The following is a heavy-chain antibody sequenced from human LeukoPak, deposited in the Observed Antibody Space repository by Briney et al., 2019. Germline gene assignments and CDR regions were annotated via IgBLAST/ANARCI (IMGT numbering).Heavy chain of an antibody. CDR3: AREGVAGALGY. J-gene: IGHJ4*02. CDR1: GFTFSSYW. CDR2: LEYDGSST. D-gene: IGHD6-19*01. Sequence: GGSLRLSCAASGFTFSSYWLHWVRQDPGRGLVWVSRLEYDGSSTGYADSVKGRFTISRDNAKNTLYLQMNSLRAEDTAVYYCAREGVAGALGYWGQGTLVTVSS. V-gene: IGHV3-74*01.